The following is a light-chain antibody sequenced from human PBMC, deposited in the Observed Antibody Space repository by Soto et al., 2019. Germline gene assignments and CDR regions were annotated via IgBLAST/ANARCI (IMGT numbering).Light chain of an antibody. Sequence: IQMTQSPCSLSASVGDRVIITCRSDHSINNYLNWYQQRPGKVPKLLIYAASTLQSGVPSRFSGSGSGRVFTLTINSLQPEDFATYYCQQSYSTLGTFGRGPGWRS. CDR2: AAS. CDR1: HSINNY. CDR3: QQSYSTLGT. J-gene: IGKJ2*01. V-gene: IGKV1-39*01.